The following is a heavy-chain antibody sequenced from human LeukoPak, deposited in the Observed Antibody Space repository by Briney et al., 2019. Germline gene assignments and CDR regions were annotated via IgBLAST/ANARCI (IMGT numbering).Heavy chain of an antibody. V-gene: IGHV4-34*01. CDR2: INHSGST. CDR3: ARGLGASD. D-gene: IGHD1-26*01. J-gene: IGHJ4*02. Sequence: SETLSLTCAVYGGSFGGYYWSWIRQPPGKGLEWIGEINHSGSTNYNPSLKSRVTISVDTSKNQFSLKLSSVTAADTAVYYCARGLGASDWGQGTLVTVSS. CDR1: GGSFGGYY.